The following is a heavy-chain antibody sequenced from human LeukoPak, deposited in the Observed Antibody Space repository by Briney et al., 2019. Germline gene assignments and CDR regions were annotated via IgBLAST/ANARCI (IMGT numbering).Heavy chain of an antibody. Sequence: PSETLSLTCTVSGGSISTYYWSWIRQPPGKGLEWIGYVYYSGTTNYTPSLKSRVTISVDTSKNQFSLKLTSVTAADTAVYYCARGYSSTWFKTWDFWGQGTLVTVSS. CDR1: GGSISTYY. CDR3: ARGYSSTWFKTWDF. J-gene: IGHJ4*02. D-gene: IGHD6-13*01. CDR2: VYYSGTT. V-gene: IGHV4-59*08.